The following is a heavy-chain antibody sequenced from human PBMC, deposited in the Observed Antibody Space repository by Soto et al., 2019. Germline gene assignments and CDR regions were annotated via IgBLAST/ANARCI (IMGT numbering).Heavy chain of an antibody. CDR3: AREVVEPAAMGNHYYYMDV. J-gene: IGHJ6*03. D-gene: IGHD2-2*01. CDR2: IYYSGST. Sequence: SETLSLTCTVSCGSISSSSYYWGWIRQPPGKGLEWIGSIYYSGSTYYNPSLKSRVTISVDTSKNQFSLKLSSVTAADTAVYYCAREVVEPAAMGNHYYYMDVWGKGTTVTVSS. V-gene: IGHV4-39*07. CDR1: CGSISSSSYY.